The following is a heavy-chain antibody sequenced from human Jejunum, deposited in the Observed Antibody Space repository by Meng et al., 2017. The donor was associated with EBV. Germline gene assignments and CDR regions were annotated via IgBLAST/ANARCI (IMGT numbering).Heavy chain of an antibody. CDR1: GLTFSTYG. CDR2: ISSDGNNK. D-gene: IGHD6-19*01. Sequence: QVQLVESGXGVVQPGXSLRRSCAASGLTFSTYGMHWVRQAPGKGLEWVALISSDGNNKYYADSVKGRFTTSRDNSKNTLYLQINSLTTEDTAVYYCARDGSGWYPGDYWGQGTLVTVAS. V-gene: IGHV3-30*03. CDR3: ARDGSGWYPGDY. J-gene: IGHJ4*02.